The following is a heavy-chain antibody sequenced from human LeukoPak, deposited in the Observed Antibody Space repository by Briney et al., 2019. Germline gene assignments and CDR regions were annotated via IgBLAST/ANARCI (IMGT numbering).Heavy chain of an antibody. D-gene: IGHD1-26*01. CDR3: ARPGAHDAFDI. V-gene: IGHV1-69*02. J-gene: IGHJ3*02. CDR1: GDTFSSYT. CDR2: IIPILGIA. Sequence: AAVKVSCKASGDTFSSYTISWGRQAPGQGLEWMGRIIPILGIANYAQKFQGRATITADNSTSTAYMELSSLRSEDTAVYYCARPGAHDAFDIWGQGTMVTVSS.